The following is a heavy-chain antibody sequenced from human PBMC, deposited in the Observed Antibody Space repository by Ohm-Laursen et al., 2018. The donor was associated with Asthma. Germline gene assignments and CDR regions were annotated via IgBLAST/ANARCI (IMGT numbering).Heavy chain of an antibody. V-gene: IGHV3-30*03. J-gene: IGHJ3*02. D-gene: IGHD4-17*01. CDR1: GFTFSSYG. CDR2: ISYDGSNK. Sequence: SLRLSCTASGFTFSSYGMHWVRQAPGKGLEWVAVISYDGSNKYYADSVKGRFTISRDNSKNTLYLQMNSLRAEDTAVYYCARDDYGDYGEVFDIWGQGTMVTVSS. CDR3: ARDDYGDYGEVFDI.